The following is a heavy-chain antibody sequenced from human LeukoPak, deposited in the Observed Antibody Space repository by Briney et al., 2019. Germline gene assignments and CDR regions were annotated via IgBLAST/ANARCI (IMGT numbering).Heavy chain of an antibody. V-gene: IGHV3-23*01. CDR2: ISGSGGST. CDR3: AKDLTFIVVVTAIHFDY. J-gene: IGHJ4*02. CDR1: GFTFSSYA. D-gene: IGHD2-21*02. Sequence: GGSLRLSCAASGFTFSSYAMSWVPQAPGKGLEGVSDISGSGGSTYYADSVKGRFTISRDNSKNTLYLQMNSLRAEDTAVYYCAKDLTFIVVVTAIHFDYWGQGTLVTVSS.